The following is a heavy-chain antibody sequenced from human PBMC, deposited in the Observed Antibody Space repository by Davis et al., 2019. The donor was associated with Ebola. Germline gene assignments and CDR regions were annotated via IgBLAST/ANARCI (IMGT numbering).Heavy chain of an antibody. CDR1: GYTFTGYY. J-gene: IGHJ6*02. Sequence: ASVTVSCKASGYTFTGYYMHWVRQAPGQGLEWMGWINPNSGGTNYAQKLQGRVTMTRDTSTSTVYMELSSLRSEDTAVYYCARVPKPSPYCSGGSCYSYYYGMDVWGQGTTVTVSS. CDR2: INPNSGGT. CDR3: ARVPKPSPYCSGGSCYSYYYGMDV. D-gene: IGHD2-15*01. V-gene: IGHV1-2*02.